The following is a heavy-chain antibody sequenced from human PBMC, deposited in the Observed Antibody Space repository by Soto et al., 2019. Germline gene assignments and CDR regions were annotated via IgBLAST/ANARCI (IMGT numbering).Heavy chain of an antibody. CDR1: GFTFSRYW. J-gene: IGHJ4*02. CDR3: AKGGHIDY. Sequence: GGSLRLSCAASGFTFSRYWMSWVRQAPGKGLEWVANIKEDGSEKNDVDSVKGRFTISRDNAKNSLYLQTNSLRVEDTAVYYCAKGGHIDYCGQGTLVTVSS. CDR2: IKEDGSEK. D-gene: IGHD3-16*01. V-gene: IGHV3-7*03.